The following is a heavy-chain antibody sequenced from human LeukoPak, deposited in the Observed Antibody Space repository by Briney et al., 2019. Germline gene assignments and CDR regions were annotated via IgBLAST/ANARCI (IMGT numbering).Heavy chain of an antibody. CDR3: AAGLRGPTVTGKYYYYGMDA. V-gene: IGHV1-58*01. CDR2: IVVGSGNT. CDR1: GFTFTKSA. Sequence: SVKVSCKASGFTFTKSALQWVRQARGQRLEWIGWIVVGSGNTDYAQKFQERVTITRDMFTSTAYMELSSLRSEDTAVYYCAAGLRGPTVTGKYYYYGMDAWGQGTTVTVSS. D-gene: IGHD4-11*01. J-gene: IGHJ6*02.